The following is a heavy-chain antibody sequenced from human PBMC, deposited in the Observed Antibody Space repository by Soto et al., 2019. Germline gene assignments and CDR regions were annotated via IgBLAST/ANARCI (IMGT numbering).Heavy chain of an antibody. Sequence: EVQLLDSGGGLVQPGGSLRLSCAASGFTFNNYAMTWFRQAPGKGLEWVSAISGGGDTTSYADSVKGRFTVSRDGSKNTLYLQLSSLRAEDTALYYCAKGRGGSGSLTPRVDFWGQGTLVTVSS. J-gene: IGHJ4*02. CDR1: GFTFNNYA. CDR2: ISGGGDTT. D-gene: IGHD3-10*01. V-gene: IGHV3-23*01. CDR3: AKGRGGSGSLTPRVDF.